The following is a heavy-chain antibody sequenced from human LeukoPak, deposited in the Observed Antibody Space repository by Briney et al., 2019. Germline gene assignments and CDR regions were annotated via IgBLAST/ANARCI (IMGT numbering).Heavy chain of an antibody. Sequence: ASVKVSCKASGYTFTSYGISWVRQAPGQGLEWMGWISAYNGNTNYAQKLQGRVTMTTDTSTSTAYMELRSLRSDDTAVYYCARDVCGGDCYGAFDIWGQGTMVTVSS. D-gene: IGHD2-21*02. CDR2: ISAYNGNT. J-gene: IGHJ3*02. CDR3: ARDVCGGDCYGAFDI. V-gene: IGHV1-18*01. CDR1: GYTFTSYG.